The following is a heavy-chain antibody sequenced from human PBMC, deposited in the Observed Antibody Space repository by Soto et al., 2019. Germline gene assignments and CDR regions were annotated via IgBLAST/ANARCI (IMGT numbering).Heavy chain of an antibody. CDR3: ATYGNSPL. CDR2: IKTNNDGATT. D-gene: IGHD3-10*01. V-gene: IGHV3-15*01. CDR1: GFDFTYAW. J-gene: IGHJ4*02. Sequence: EVQLVESGGGLVESGGSLRLSCAASGFDFTYAWMSWVRQAPGKGLEWVGRIKTNNDGATTDYAAPVKGRFIIPRDDSKYTLYLQMNSLRTEDTAVYYCATYGNSPLWGQGTLVAVSS.